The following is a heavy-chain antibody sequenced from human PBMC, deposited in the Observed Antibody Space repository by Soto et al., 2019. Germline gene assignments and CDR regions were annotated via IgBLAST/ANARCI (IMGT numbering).Heavy chain of an antibody. CDR3: ARGMEYSSSSGDYYYYGMDV. D-gene: IGHD6-6*01. CDR2: IIPIFGTA. CDR1: GGTFSSYA. V-gene: IGHV1-69*13. J-gene: IGHJ6*02. Sequence: VASVKVSCKASGGTFSSYAISWVRQAPGQGLEWMGGIIPIFGTANYAQKFQGRVTITADESTSTAYMELSSLRSEDTAVYYCARGMEYSSSSGDYYYYGMDVWGQGTTVTVSS.